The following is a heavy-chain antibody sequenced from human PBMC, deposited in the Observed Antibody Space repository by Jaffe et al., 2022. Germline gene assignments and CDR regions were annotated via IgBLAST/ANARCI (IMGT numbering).Heavy chain of an antibody. CDR2: IYYSGST. CDR3: AREARERFGDPSQFDP. Sequence: QVQLQESGPGLVKPSETLSLTCTVSGGSISSYYWSWIRQPPGKGLEWIGYIYYSGSTNYNPSLKSRVTISVDTSKNQFSLKLSSVTAADTAVYYCAREARERFGDPSQFDPWGQGTLVTVSS. D-gene: IGHD3-10*01. CDR1: GGSISSYY. J-gene: IGHJ5*02. V-gene: IGHV4-59*01.